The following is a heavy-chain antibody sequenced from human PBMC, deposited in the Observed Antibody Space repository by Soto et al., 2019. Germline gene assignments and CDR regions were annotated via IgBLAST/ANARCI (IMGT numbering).Heavy chain of an antibody. CDR1: GFTFSSYA. Sequence: QVQLVESGGGVVQHGRSLRLSCAASGFTFSSYAMHWVRQAPGKGLEGVAVISYDGSNKYYADSVKGRFTISRDNSKNTLYLQMNSLRAEDTAVYYCAREYDILTDGNWFDPWGQGTLVTVSS. CDR2: ISYDGSNK. CDR3: AREYDILTDGNWFDP. V-gene: IGHV3-30-3*01. J-gene: IGHJ5*02. D-gene: IGHD3-9*01.